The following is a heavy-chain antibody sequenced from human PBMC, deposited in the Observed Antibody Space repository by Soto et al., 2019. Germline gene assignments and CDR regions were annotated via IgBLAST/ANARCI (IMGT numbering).Heavy chain of an antibody. CDR2: INHSGST. J-gene: IGHJ4*02. V-gene: IGHV4-34*01. D-gene: IGHD6-25*01. CDR1: GGSFSGHY. CDR3: ARGSISAPWDY. Sequence: PSETLSLTCAVYGGSFSGHYWSWIRQPPGKGLEWIGEINHSGSTNYNPSLKSRVTISVDTSKNQFSLKLSSVTAADTAVYYCARGSISAPWDYWGQGTLVTVPS.